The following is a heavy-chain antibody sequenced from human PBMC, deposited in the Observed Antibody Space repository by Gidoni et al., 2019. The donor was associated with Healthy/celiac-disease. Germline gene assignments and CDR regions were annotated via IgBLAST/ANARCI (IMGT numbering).Heavy chain of an antibody. J-gene: IGHJ3*02. CDR1: GFTFSSYE. D-gene: IGHD1-26*01. CDR3: ASYTKKLLYYDAFDI. V-gene: IGHV3-48*03. CDR2: ISSSGSTI. Sequence: EVQLVESGGGLVQPGGSLRLSCAASGFTFSSYEMNWVRQAPGKGLEWVSYISSSGSTIYYADSVKGRFTISRDNAKNSLYLQMNSLRAEDTAVYYCASYTKKLLYYDAFDIWGQGTMVTVSS.